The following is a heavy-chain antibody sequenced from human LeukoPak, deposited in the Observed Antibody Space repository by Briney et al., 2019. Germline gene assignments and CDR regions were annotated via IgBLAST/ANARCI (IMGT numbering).Heavy chain of an antibody. CDR2: INPNSGGT. J-gene: IGHJ5*02. D-gene: IGHD1-26*01. CDR1: GYTFTGYY. CDR3: ARELRSGNWFDP. Sequence: ALVKVSCKASGYTFTGYYMHWVRQAPGQGLEWMGWINPNSGGTNYAQKFQGRVTMTRDTSISTAYMELSRLRSDDTAVYYCARELRSGNWFDPWGQGTLVTVSS. V-gene: IGHV1-2*02.